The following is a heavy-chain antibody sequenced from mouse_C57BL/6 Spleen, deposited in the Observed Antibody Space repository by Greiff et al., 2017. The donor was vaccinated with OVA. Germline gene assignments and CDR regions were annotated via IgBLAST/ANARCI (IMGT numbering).Heavy chain of an antibody. CDR1: GYTFTSYW. CDR3: ARSRGYYGPMDY. CDR2: IHPNSGST. J-gene: IGHJ4*01. V-gene: IGHV1-64*01. Sequence: VQLQQPGAELVKPGASVKLSCKASGYTFTSYWMHWVKQRPGQGLEWIGMIHPNSGSTNYNEKFKSKATLTVDKSSSTAYMQLSSLTSEDSAVYYCARSRGYYGPMDYWGQGTSVTVSS. D-gene: IGHD1-1*01.